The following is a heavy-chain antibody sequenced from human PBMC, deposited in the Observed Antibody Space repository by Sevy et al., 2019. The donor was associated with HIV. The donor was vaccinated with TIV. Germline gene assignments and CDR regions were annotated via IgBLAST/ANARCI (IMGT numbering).Heavy chain of an antibody. J-gene: IGHJ4*02. D-gene: IGHD6-13*01. Sequence: GGSLRLSCTASGFTFSSYAMSWVRQAPGKWLEWVSAISGSGGSTYYADSVKGRFTISRDNSKNTLYLQMNSLRAEDTAVYYCSKYPRLSAGDYWGQGTLVTVSS. V-gene: IGHV3-23*01. CDR3: SKYPRLSAGDY. CDR1: GFTFSSYA. CDR2: ISGSGGST.